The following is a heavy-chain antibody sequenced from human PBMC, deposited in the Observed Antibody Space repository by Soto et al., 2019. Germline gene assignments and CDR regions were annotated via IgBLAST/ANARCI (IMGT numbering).Heavy chain of an antibody. CDR2: IYYSGST. V-gene: IGHV4-39*07. CDR1: GGSISSSGYY. CDR3: ARASLGQYYYGSGSYSPPYGMDV. J-gene: IGHJ6*02. D-gene: IGHD3-10*01. Sequence: SETLSLTCTVSGGSISSSGYYWGWIRQPPGKGLEWIGNIYYSGSTYYNPSLKSRVTISVDKSKNQFSLKLSSVTAADTAVYYCARASLGQYYYGSGSYSPPYGMDVWGQGTTVTVSS.